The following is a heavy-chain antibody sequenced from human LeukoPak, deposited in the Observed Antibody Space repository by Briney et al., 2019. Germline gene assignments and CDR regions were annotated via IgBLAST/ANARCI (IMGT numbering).Heavy chain of an antibody. J-gene: IGHJ1*01. CDR1: GDSVSRSDSY. Sequence: SETLSLTCSVSGDSVSRSDSYWDWIRQPPGKGLEWIGTIYYSGRTYYSPSLKGRVTMSADPSNNQFSLNLRSVTAADTALYYCARRRYYDGSGYLEWGQGTLLSVSS. V-gene: IGHV4-39*01. CDR2: IYYSGRT. CDR3: ARRRYYDGSGYLE. D-gene: IGHD3-22*01.